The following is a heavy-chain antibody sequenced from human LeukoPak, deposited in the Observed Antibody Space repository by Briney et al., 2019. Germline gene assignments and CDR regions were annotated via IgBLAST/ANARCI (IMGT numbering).Heavy chain of an antibody. CDR3: ARTGYDFWSGDDFDY. CDR2: IYSGGST. Sequence: GGSLRLSCAASGFIVSSNYMSWVRQAPGKGLEWVSVIYSGGSTYYADSVKGRFTISRDNSKSTLYLQMNSLRAEDTAVYYCARTGYDFWSGDDFDYWGQGTLVTVSS. CDR1: GFIVSSNY. D-gene: IGHD3-3*01. J-gene: IGHJ4*02. V-gene: IGHV3-66*01.